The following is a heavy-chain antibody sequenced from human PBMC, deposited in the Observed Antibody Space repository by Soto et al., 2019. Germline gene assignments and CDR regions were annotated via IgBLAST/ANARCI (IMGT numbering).Heavy chain of an antibody. CDR3: AKVPYNSWNYLYFDY. Sequence: GGSLRLSCAASGFKFSNYAMSWVRQAPGKGLEWVSGISGSGGNTYYADSVKGRFTISRDNSKNTLYLQMNSLRAQDTAVYYCAKVPYNSWNYLYFDYWGQGTLVTVSS. CDR2: ISGSGGNT. CDR1: GFKFSNYA. D-gene: IGHD1-7*01. V-gene: IGHV3-23*01. J-gene: IGHJ4*02.